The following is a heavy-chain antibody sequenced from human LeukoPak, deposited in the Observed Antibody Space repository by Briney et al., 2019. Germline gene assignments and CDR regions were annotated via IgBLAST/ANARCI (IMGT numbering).Heavy chain of an antibody. J-gene: IGHJ3*02. D-gene: IGHD3-16*01. CDR3: AGLSSWVFEI. V-gene: IGHV3-7*01. CDR1: GFTFRNYW. CDR2: IKFDGSDN. Sequence: GGSLRLSCAASGFTFRNYWMSWVRQAPGKGLEWVANIKFDGSDNFYVDSVKGRFTISRDNAKNLLYLQMNSLRAEDTAVYFCAGLSSWVFEIWGQGTMVTVSS.